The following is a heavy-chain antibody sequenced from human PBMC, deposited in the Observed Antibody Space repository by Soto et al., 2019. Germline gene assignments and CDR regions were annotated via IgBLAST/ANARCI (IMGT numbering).Heavy chain of an antibody. Sequence: QVQLQESGPGLVKPSQTLSLTCTVSGGSISMGGSYWGWIRQHPVKGLEWIGYIYSSGSTYYNPSLKSRVTISVDTSKNQFSLNLSSVTAADTAVYYCARDRSGYGDSLWGQGTLVTVSA. CDR3: ARDRSGYGDSL. V-gene: IGHV4-31*03. CDR1: GGSISMGGSY. D-gene: IGHD4-17*01. CDR2: IYSSGST. J-gene: IGHJ4*02.